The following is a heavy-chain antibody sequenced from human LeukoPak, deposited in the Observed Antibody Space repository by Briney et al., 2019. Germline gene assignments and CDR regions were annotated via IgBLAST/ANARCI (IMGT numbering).Heavy chain of an antibody. CDR3: ARPLGSKGFDY. CDR2: IYSGGST. CDR1: GFTVSSNY. Sequence: GGSLRLSCAASGFTVSSNYMSWVRQAPGKGLEWVSVIYSGGSTYYADSVKGRFTISRDNSKNTLYLQMSSLRAEDTAVYYCARPLGSKGFDYWGQGTLVTVSS. V-gene: IGHV3-66*04. J-gene: IGHJ4*02. D-gene: IGHD3-10*01.